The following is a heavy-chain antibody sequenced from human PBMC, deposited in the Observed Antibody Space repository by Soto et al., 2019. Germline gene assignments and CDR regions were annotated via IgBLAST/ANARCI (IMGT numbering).Heavy chain of an antibody. CDR2: IWYDESRR. J-gene: IGHJ4*02. CDR3: ARDICSGGFCLDY. CDR1: GFTFSSYG. Sequence: QVQLVESGGGVVQPGRSLILSCAASGFTFSSYGMHWVRQAPGKGLEWVAVIWYDESRRYYADSVKGRFTISRDTSQSTLYLQINRLRAEDTAVYYCARDICSGGFCLDYWGQGTLVIVSS. V-gene: IGHV3-33*01. D-gene: IGHD2-15*01.